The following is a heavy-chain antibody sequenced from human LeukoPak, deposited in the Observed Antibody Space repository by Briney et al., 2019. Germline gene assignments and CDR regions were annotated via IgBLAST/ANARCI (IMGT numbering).Heavy chain of an antibody. J-gene: IGHJ6*02. CDR3: ARVGTYAAV. V-gene: IGHV4-4*07. D-gene: IGHD1-1*01. CDR1: GGTLSSYY. CDR2: IYTSGST. Sequence: PLGTLSLTCAVSGGTLSSYYWSWIRQPAGKGLEWVGRIYTSGSTNYNPSLKSRVTMSVDTSKNHFSPKLSSVTAADTAVYYCARVGTYAAVWGQGTTLTASS.